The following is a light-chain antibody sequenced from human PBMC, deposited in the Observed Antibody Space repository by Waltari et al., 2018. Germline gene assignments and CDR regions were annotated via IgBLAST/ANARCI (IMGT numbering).Light chain of an antibody. CDR2: AAS. J-gene: IGKJ1*01. CDR1: HGISSY. CDR3: QQYYSYQWT. Sequence: AIRITQSPFSLSASTGDRVTITCRTSHGISSYLVWYQQKPGKAPKILIYAASTLQSGVPSRFSGSGSGTEFTLTISCLQSEEFATYYCQQYYSYQWTFGQGTKVEIK. V-gene: IGKV1-8*01.